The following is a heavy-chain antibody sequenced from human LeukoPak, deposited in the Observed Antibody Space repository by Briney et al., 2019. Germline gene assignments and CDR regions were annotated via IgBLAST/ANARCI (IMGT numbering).Heavy chain of an antibody. CDR2: INHGGST. CDR3: ASQIDTQYPDMIVASSDP. V-gene: IGHV4-34*01. J-gene: IGHJ5*02. Sequence: TSETLSLTCAVYGGSFSGYYWSWIRQPPGKGLEWIGEINHGGSTNYNPSLKSRVTISVDTSKNQFSLKLSSVAAADTAVYYCASQIDTQYPDMIVASSDPWGQGTLVTVSS. CDR1: GGSFSGYY. D-gene: IGHD3-22*01.